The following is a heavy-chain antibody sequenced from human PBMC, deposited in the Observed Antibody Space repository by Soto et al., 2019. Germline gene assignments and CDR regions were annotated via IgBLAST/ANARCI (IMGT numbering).Heavy chain of an antibody. CDR3: ARGDFYGADY. J-gene: IGHJ4*02. V-gene: IGHV4-34*01. CDR1: GGSFSDYY. D-gene: IGHD4-17*01. CDR2: INHSGCT. Sequence: QVRLQQWGAGLLKPSETLSLTCAVYGGSFSDYYWSCVVQPPGKGLEWIGEINHSGCTNYNPSRKSRVTISVDTSKNQFSLKLSSVTAADTAVYYCARGDFYGADYWGQGTLVTVSS.